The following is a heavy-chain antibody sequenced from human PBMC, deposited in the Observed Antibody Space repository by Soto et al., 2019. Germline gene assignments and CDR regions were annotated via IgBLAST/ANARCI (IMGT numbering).Heavy chain of an antibody. CDR3: ARVSTPFGY. CDR2: VYRSGNT. J-gene: IGHJ4*02. V-gene: IGHV3-53*02. D-gene: IGHD3-16*01. CDR1: GFSVRSNY. Sequence: EVQLVETGGGLIQPGGSLRLSCAVSGFSVRSNYMSWVRQAPGKGLEWVSIVYRSGNTYYAAAVKGRFTMSRDTSNNTVFLQMGSLRAEDTAVYYCARVSTPFGYWGQGTLVTVSS.